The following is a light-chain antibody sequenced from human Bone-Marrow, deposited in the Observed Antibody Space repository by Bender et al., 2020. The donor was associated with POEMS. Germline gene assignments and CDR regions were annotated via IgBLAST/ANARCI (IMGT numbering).Light chain of an antibody. CDR3: QVWDSNSDPPKV. CDR2: LDS. V-gene: IGLV3-21*03. CDR1: SIGSKT. J-gene: IGLJ3*02. Sequence: SYVVTQPPSVSVAPGKTASISCEGNSIGSKTVHWFQQRPGQAPVLVVYLDSERPSGIPERLSGSKSGNTATLTISRVEAGDEADYYCQVWDSNSDPPKVFGGGTKLTVL.